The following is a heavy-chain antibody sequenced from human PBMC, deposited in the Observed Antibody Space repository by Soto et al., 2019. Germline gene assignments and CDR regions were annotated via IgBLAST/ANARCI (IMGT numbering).Heavy chain of an antibody. Sequence: GASVKVSCKASGYTFTSYGISWVRQAPGQGLEWMGWISAYNGNTNYAQKLQGRVTMTTDTSTSTAYMELRSLRSDDTAVYYCARSMVRGVITFNWFDPWGQGTLVTVPQ. CDR3: ARSMVRGVITFNWFDP. D-gene: IGHD3-10*01. J-gene: IGHJ5*02. V-gene: IGHV1-18*01. CDR1: GYTFTSYG. CDR2: ISAYNGNT.